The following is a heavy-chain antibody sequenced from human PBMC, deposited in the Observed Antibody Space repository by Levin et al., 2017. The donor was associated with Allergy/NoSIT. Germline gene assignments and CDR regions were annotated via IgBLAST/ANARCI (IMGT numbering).Heavy chain of an antibody. D-gene: IGHD3-9*01. J-gene: IGHJ4*02. V-gene: IGHV2-5*02. CDR3: AHNHYDVLTGPFDF. CDR2: IYWDDDR. CDR1: GFSLNITGVS. Sequence: SGPTLVKPTQTLTLTCTFSGFSLNITGVSIGWIRQPPGKALEWLALIYWDDDRRYSPSLKDRLTITKDTSKNQVLLKMTNMDPVDTATYFCAHNHYDVLTGPFDFWGQGTLVTVSS.